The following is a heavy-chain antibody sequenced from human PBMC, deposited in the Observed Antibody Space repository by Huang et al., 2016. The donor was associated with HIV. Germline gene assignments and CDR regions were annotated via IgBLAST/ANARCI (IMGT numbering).Heavy chain of an antibody. CDR3: AMSLRYQYDSRSYWGRYFDY. D-gene: IGHD3-16*01. V-gene: IGHV1-69*01. Sequence: QVQLEQSGPAVRKPGSSVKVSCQASGGSFRDQIISWVRQAPGQRFEWMGGSIPRVRAPAYAQEFKGRVTMTADESTATIYMELNSLTSEDTAVYYCAMSLRYQYDSRSYWGRYFDYWGQGTLVTVSS. CDR2: SIPRVRAP. J-gene: IGHJ4*02. CDR1: GGSFRDQI.